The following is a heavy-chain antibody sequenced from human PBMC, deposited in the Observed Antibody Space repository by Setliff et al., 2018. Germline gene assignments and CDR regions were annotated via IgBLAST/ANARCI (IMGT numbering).Heavy chain of an antibody. CDR1: GASVSTHY. V-gene: IGHV4-59*02. J-gene: IGHJ4*02. Sequence: SETLSLTCTVSGASVSTHYWSWVRQPPGKGLEWIGHTYYIGATKYNPSLKGRVTISVDTSKNQVSLRMNFVTAADTAVYYCARGGVLGTGDFDYWGQGTLVTVSS. CDR2: TYYIGAT. D-gene: IGHD3-16*01. CDR3: ARGGVLGTGDFDY.